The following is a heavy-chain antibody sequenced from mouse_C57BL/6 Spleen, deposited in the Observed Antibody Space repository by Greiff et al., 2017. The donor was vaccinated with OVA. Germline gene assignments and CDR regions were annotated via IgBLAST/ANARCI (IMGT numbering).Heavy chain of an antibody. J-gene: IGHJ4*01. CDR3: ARGRLDY. CDR2: IDPSDSYT. V-gene: IGHV1-69*01. Sequence: QVQLQQSGAELVMPGASVKLSCKASGYTFTSYWMHWVKQRPGQGLEWIGEIDPSDSYTNYNQKFKGKSTLTVDKSSSTAYMQLSSLTSEDSAVYYCARGRLDYWGQGTSVTVSS. CDR1: GYTFTSYW.